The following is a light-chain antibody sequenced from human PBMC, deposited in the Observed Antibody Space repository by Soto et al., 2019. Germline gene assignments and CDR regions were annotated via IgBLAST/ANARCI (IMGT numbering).Light chain of an antibody. J-gene: IGKJ1*01. CDR3: QRCYIGWE. V-gene: IGKV1-5*01. CDR1: QSIGRF. Sequence: DIQMTQSPSTLSASVGDRVTITCRASQSIGRFLAWYQHQPGKAPKLLIYDASTLESGVPSRFSGTGSGTEFTFSITSLQPEDFGTYYFQRCYIGWEFGPGTKGDIK. CDR2: DAS.